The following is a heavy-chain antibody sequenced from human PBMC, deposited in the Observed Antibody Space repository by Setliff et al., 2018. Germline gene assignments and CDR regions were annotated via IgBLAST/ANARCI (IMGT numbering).Heavy chain of an antibody. CDR3: ARALLWFGEGMDV. Sequence: SQTLSLTCTVSGGSISHHYWSWIRQPPGKGLEWVGYMYNSGNTNYNPSLRRRVAISVDKSKNQFSLKLSSVTAADTAVYYCARALLWFGEGMDVWGKGTTVTVSS. CDR1: GGSISHHY. J-gene: IGHJ6*03. V-gene: IGHV4-59*11. CDR2: MYNSGNT. D-gene: IGHD3-10*01.